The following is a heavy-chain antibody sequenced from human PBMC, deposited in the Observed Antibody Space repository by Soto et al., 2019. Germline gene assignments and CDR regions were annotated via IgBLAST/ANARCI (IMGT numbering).Heavy chain of an antibody. J-gene: IGHJ6*02. Sequence: PGGSLRLSCAASGFTFSNYGMHWVRQAPGKGLEWVAVISYDGSNKYYADSVKGRFTISRDNSKNTLYLQMNSLGAEDTAVYYCAKEDTAMVPSLYYGMDVWGPGTTVTVSS. CDR1: GFTFSNYG. D-gene: IGHD5-18*01. CDR2: ISYDGSNK. V-gene: IGHV3-30*18. CDR3: AKEDTAMVPSLYYGMDV.